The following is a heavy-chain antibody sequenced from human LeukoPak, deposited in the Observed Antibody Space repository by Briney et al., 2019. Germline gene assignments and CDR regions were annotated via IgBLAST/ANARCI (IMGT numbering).Heavy chain of an antibody. CDR2: INPNSGGT. J-gene: IGHJ4*02. CDR1: GYTFTGYY. CDR3: ARVRIWSGYLYFDY. D-gene: IGHD3-3*01. V-gene: IGHV1-2*02. Sequence: ASVKVSCKASGYTFTGYYMHWVRQAPGQGLEWMGWINPNSGGTNYAQKFRGRVTMTRGTSISTAYMELSRLRSDDTAVYYCARVRIWSGYLYFDYWGQGTLVTVSS.